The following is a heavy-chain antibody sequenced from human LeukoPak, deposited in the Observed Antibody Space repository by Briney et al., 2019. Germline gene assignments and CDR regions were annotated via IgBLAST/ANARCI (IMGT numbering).Heavy chain of an antibody. CDR2: IGGSSGST. V-gene: IGHV3-23*01. Sequence: GGSLRLSCAACGFTFTGCAISWVRQAPGKGPEWVSRIGGSSGSTYYADSVKGRFTISRDNSKKTLYLQMNSLRADDTAVYYCAQMKEPGLYYHYSIDVWGKGTTVIVSS. D-gene: IGHD1-26*01. CDR3: AQMKEPGLYYHYSIDV. J-gene: IGHJ6*03. CDR1: GFTFTGCA.